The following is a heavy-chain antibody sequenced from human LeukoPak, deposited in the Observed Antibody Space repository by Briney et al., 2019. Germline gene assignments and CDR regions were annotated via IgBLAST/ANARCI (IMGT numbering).Heavy chain of an antibody. CDR2: INHSGST. V-gene: IGHV4-34*01. CDR3: ARGGGLRYFDWLNNYFDY. D-gene: IGHD3-9*01. CDR1: GGSFSGYY. J-gene: IGHJ4*02. Sequence: PSETLSLTCAVYGGSFSGYYWSWIRQPPGKGLEWIGEINHSGSTNYNPSLKSRVTISVDTSKNQLSLKLSSVTAADTAVYYCARGGGLRYFDWLNNYFDYWGQGTLVAVSS.